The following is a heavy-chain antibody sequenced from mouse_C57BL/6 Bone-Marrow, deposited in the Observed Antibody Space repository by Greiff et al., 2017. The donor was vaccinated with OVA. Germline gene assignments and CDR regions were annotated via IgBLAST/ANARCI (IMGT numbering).Heavy chain of an antibody. CDR2: IYPRSGNT. J-gene: IGHJ1*03. CDR1: GYTFTSYG. Sequence: QVQLKESGAELARPGASVKLSCKASGYTFTSYGISWVKQRTGQGLEWIGEIYPRSGNTYYNEKFKGKATLTADKSSSTAYMELHSLTSEDSAVYFCARLEDSWYFDVWGTGTTVTVSS. CDR3: ARLEDSWYFDV. V-gene: IGHV1-81*01.